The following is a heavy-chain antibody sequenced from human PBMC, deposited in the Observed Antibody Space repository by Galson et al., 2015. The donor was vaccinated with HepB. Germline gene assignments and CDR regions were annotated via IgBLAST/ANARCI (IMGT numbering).Heavy chain of an antibody. CDR2: ISGSGGST. Sequence: LRLSCAASGFTFSSYAMSWVRQAPGKGLEWVSAISGSGGSTYYADSVKGRFTISRDNSKNTLYLQMNSLRAEDTAVYYCARAGYSSGWYYFDYWGQGTLVTVSS. J-gene: IGHJ4*02. D-gene: IGHD6-19*01. CDR1: GFTFSSYA. V-gene: IGHV3-23*01. CDR3: ARAGYSSGWYYFDY.